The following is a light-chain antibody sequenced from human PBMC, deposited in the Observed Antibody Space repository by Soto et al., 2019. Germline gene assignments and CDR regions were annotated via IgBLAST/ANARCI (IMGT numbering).Light chain of an antibody. CDR1: QSVSSN. J-gene: IGKJ1*01. CDR3: AQYGSSPRT. V-gene: IGKV3-20*01. CDR2: GAS. Sequence: EIVLTQSPGTLSLSPGERATLSCRASQSVSSNLAWYQQKPGQAPRLLIYGASTRATGIPARFSGSGSGTDFTLTISRLEPEDFAIYYCAQYGSSPRTFGQGTKVDIK.